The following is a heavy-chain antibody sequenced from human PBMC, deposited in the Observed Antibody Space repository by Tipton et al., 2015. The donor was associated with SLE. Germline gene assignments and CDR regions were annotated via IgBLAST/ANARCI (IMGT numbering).Heavy chain of an antibody. CDR1: GDSISSSSYY. CDR3: ARERSGRFRYLDV. D-gene: IGHD1-26*01. CDR2: INHSGST. V-gene: IGHV4-39*07. J-gene: IGHJ6*03. Sequence: TLSLTCIVSGDSISSSSYYWSWIRQPPGKGLEWIGEINHSGSTNYNPSLKSRVTISVDTSKNQFSLTLSSVTAADTAMYYCARERSGRFRYLDVWGKGTTVTVSS.